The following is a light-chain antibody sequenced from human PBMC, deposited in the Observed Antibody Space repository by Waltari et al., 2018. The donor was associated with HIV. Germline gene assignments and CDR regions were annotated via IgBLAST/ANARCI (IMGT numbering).Light chain of an antibody. J-gene: IGLJ3*02. V-gene: IGLV1-40*01. Sequence: QSVLTQPPSVSGAPGQRVTISCTGSSPNIGAGYDLHWYQQLPGTAPKLLIYGNTNRPSGVSGRFSGSKSGTSASLAITGLQAEDEADYYCQSYDSRQSGFWVFGGGTTLTVL. CDR1: SPNIGAGYD. CDR2: GNT. CDR3: QSYDSRQSGFWV.